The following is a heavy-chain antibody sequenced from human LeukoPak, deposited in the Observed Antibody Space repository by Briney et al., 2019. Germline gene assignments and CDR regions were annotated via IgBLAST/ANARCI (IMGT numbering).Heavy chain of an antibody. CDR1: GFTFSSYE. CDR3: AKRQFYDSSTYGICLDY. Sequence: SGGSLRLSCAASGFTFSSYEMNWVRQAPGKGLEWVSYISSSGSTIYYADSVKGRFTISRDNAKNSLYLQMNSLRAEDTAVYYCAKRQFYDSSTYGICLDYWGQGTLVTVSS. CDR2: ISSSGSTI. V-gene: IGHV3-48*03. D-gene: IGHD3-22*01. J-gene: IGHJ4*02.